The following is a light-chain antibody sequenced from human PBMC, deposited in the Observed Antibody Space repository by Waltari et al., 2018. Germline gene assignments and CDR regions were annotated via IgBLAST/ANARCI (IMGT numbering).Light chain of an antibody. J-gene: IGKJ4*01. CDR2: EFS. V-gene: IGKV2-29*02. CDR1: QSLLHHDGKTY. CDR3: MKGIDLPLT. Sequence: DIVMTQPPLSLSVIPGQPAYISCKSSQSLLHHDGKTYSYWYLQRSGQSPQLLNYEFSSRVSTAPDRVSSRRSCTEFTLKISRVAEDDVGVYFCMKGIDLPLTFGAWTKVDI.